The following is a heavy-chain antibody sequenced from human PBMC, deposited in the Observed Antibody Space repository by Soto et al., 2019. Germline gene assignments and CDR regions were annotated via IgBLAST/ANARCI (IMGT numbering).Heavy chain of an antibody. Sequence: ASVKVSCKVSGYTLTELSLHWVRQAPGKGLEWMGGFDPEDGETIYAQKFQGRVTMTEDTSTETAYMELSSLRSEDTAVYYCATRESSYDFWSGSVVYYGMDVWGQGTTVTVSS. CDR3: ATRESSYDFWSGSVVYYGMDV. V-gene: IGHV1-24*01. CDR2: FDPEDGET. D-gene: IGHD3-3*01. CDR1: GYTLTELS. J-gene: IGHJ6*02.